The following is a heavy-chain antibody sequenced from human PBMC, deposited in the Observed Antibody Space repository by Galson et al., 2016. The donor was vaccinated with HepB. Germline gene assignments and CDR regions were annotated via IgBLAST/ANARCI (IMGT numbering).Heavy chain of an antibody. D-gene: IGHD4-23*01. V-gene: IGHV1-58*01. Sequence: SVKVSCKASGLTFSMSSVQWVRQARGQRLEWLGWIVVGSGNTNYAQKFQERITIARDMSTNTVYVDLRSLRSEDTAVYYCARFGTEITPGGPFDSWGQGTLVTVSS. CDR2: IVVGSGNT. J-gene: IGHJ4*02. CDR3: ARFGTEITPGGPFDS. CDR1: GLTFSMSS.